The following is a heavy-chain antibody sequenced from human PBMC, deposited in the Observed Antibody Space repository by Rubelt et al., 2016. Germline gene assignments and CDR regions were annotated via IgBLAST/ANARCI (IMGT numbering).Heavy chain of an antibody. D-gene: IGHD5-18*01. J-gene: IGHJ5*02. CDR2: ISGSGGST. CDR1: GFTVSSNY. V-gene: IGHV3-53*01. CDR3: AREEGVDTAMDR. Sequence: EVQLVESGGGLIQPGGSLRLSCAASGFTVSSNYMSWVRQAPGKGLEWVSVISGSGGSTYYAVSVKGRFTISRDNAKNSLYLQMNSLRAEDTAVYYCAREEGVDTAMDRWGQGTLVTVSS.